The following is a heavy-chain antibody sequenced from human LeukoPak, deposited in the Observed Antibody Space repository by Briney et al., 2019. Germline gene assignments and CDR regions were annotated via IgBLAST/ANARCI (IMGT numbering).Heavy chain of an antibody. CDR2: IYYSGST. CDR1: GGPISSGGYY. Sequence: PSETLSLTCTVSGGPISSGGYYWSWIRQHPGKGLEWIGYIYYSGSTYYNPSLRSRVTISVDTSKNQFSLKLSSVTAADTAVYYCARSNGEYFDWLLLDDPWGQGTLVTVSS. CDR3: ARSNGEYFDWLLLDDP. D-gene: IGHD3-9*01. J-gene: IGHJ5*02. V-gene: IGHV4-31*03.